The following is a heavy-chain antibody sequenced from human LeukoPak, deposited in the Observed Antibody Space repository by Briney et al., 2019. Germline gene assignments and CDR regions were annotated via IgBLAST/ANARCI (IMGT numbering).Heavy chain of an antibody. J-gene: IGHJ6*02. CDR3: ARTLENYYYYGMDV. CDR2: ISSSGSTI. Sequence: GGSPRLSCAAAGFTFSDYYMSWIRQAPGEGLEWVSYISSSGSTIYYADSVKGRFTISRDNAKNSLYLQMNSLRAEDTAVYYCARTLENYYYYGMDVWGQGTTVTVSS. V-gene: IGHV3-11*01. D-gene: IGHD3-3*01. CDR1: GFTFSDYY.